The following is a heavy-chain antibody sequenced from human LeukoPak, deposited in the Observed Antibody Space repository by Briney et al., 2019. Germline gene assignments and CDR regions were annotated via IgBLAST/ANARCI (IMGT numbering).Heavy chain of an antibody. CDR1: GLTFSLYS. CDR2: ISTNGGST. J-gene: IGHJ3*02. CDR3: VTELGIGGFDI. D-gene: IGHD7-27*01. Sequence: GGSLRLSCSASGLTFSLYSTHWVRQAPGKGLEYVSGISTNGGSTYYADSVKGRFTISRDNSKNTLYLQMSTLRAEDTAVYYCVTELGIGGFDIWGQGTMVTVSS. V-gene: IGHV3-64D*06.